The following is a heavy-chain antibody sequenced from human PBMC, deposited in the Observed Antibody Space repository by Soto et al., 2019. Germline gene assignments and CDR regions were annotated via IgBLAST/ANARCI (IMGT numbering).Heavy chain of an antibody. CDR3: ANGAFMGDHVDY. V-gene: IGHV3-23*01. J-gene: IGHJ4*02. Sequence: EVQLLESGGGLVQPGGSLRLSCAASGFTFSSYAMSWVRQAPGKGLEWVSAISGSGGSTYYADSVKGRFTISRDNSKNTLYLQMNSPRAEHTAEYYCANGAFMGDHVDYWGQGTLVTVYS. CDR1: GFTFSSYA. CDR2: ISGSGGST. D-gene: IGHD3-16*01.